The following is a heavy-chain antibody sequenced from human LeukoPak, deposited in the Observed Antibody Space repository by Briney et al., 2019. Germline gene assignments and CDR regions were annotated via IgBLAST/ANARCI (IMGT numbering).Heavy chain of an antibody. D-gene: IGHD4-11*01. CDR3: ARAPYNYYYYYYMDV. CDR1: GGSISSRNYY. V-gene: IGHV4-39*07. J-gene: IGHJ6*03. CDR2: IYYSGST. Sequence: PSETLSLTCTVSGGSISSRNYYWGWIRQPPGRGLEWIGNIYYSGSTYYSPSLKSRVTMSVDTSKNQFSLKLSSVTAADTAVYYCARAPYNYYYYYYMDVWGKGTTVTVSS.